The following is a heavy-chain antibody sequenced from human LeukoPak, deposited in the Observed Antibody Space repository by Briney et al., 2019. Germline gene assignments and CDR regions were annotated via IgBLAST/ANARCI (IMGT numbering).Heavy chain of an antibody. J-gene: IGHJ4*02. Sequence: AASVNVSCKASGYTFTSYGISWVRQAPGQGLEWMGWISAYNGNTNYAQKLQGRVTMTTDTSTSTAYMELRSLRSDDTAVYYCARHVPKTYYYDSSGFFFDYWGQGTLVTVSS. CDR2: ISAYNGNT. V-gene: IGHV1-18*01. D-gene: IGHD3-22*01. CDR3: ARHVPKTYYYDSSGFFFDY. CDR1: GYTFTSYG.